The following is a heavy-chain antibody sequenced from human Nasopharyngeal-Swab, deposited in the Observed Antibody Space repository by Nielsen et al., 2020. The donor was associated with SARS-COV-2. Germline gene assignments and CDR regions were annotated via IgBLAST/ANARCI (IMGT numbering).Heavy chain of an antibody. CDR2: IRGSGDISGSGGGT. D-gene: IGHD2/OR15-2a*01. Sequence: GESLKISCVASGYSFRTYGMSWVRQAPGKGLEWVAAIRGSGDISGSGGGTYYADSVKGRFTISRDNSKNTLSLQMDSLRAEDTAVYYCAKDLRGPYFFWGQGTLVTVSS. J-gene: IGHJ4*01. V-gene: IGHV3-23*01. CDR1: GYSFRTYG. CDR3: AKDLRGPYFF.